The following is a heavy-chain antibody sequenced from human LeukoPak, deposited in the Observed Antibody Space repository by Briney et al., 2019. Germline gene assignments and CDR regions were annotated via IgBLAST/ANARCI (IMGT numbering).Heavy chain of an antibody. J-gene: IGHJ6*02. V-gene: IGHV3-74*01. CDR2: INTDGSST. CDR3: ARGPMVRGAYGMDV. Sequence: GGSLRLSCAASGVTFSSSWRLWIRQAPGKGLLWVSRINTDGSSTSYADSVKGRFTISRDNAENTLYLQMNSLRAEDTAVYYCARGPMVRGAYGMDVWDQGTTVTVSS. CDR1: GVTFSSSW. D-gene: IGHD3-10*01.